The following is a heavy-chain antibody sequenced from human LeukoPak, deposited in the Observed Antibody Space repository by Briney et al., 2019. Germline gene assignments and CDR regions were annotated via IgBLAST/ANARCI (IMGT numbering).Heavy chain of an antibody. J-gene: IGHJ4*02. D-gene: IGHD3-10*01. V-gene: IGHV4-38-2*02. CDR1: GGSINNYY. CDR2: IYHSGST. CDR3: ARAGLDY. Sequence: SETLSLTCTVSGGSINNYYWGWIRQPPGKGLEWIGSIYHSGSTYYNPSLKSRVTISVDTSKNQFSLKLSSVTAADTAVYYCARAGLDYWGQGTLVTVSS.